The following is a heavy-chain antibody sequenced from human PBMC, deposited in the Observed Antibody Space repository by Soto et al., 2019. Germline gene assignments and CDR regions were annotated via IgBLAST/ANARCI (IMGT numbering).Heavy chain of an antibody. V-gene: IGHV3-23*01. CDR1: GLTFSSYA. CDR2: VSGGGGST. J-gene: IGHJ3*02. CDR3: AKDSSGYSYDHNAFDI. Sequence: GGSLRLSCAASGLTFSSYAMNWVRQAPGKGLEWVSGVSGGGGSTYYADSVEGRFTISRDNSKNTLYLQMNSLRAEDTAVYYCAKDSSGYSYDHNAFDIWGQGTMVTVSS. D-gene: IGHD5-18*01.